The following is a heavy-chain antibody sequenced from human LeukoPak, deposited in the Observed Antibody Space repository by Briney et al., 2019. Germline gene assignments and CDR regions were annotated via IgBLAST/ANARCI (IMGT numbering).Heavy chain of an antibody. V-gene: IGHV4-39*01. CDR2: IYSSGSS. J-gene: IGHJ4*02. CDR1: GDSISSSCSY. CDR3: AKPREVPDSTDS. D-gene: IGHD1-14*01. Sequence: SETLSLTCIVFGDSISSSCSYWGWVRQPPGKGLEWIGSIYSSGSSYYNPALRSRVTMSIDTFKNQLSLKVTSVTAADTAVYYGAKPREVPDSTDSWGQGTPVTVSS.